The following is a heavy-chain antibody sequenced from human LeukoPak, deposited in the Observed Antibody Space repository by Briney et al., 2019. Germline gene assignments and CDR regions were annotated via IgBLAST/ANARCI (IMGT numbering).Heavy chain of an antibody. D-gene: IGHD3-9*01. V-gene: IGHV4-34*01. J-gene: IGHJ4*02. CDR3: TREGGLQYFDWLFDYFDY. Sequence: SETLSITCAVYGGSFSGYYWSWIRQPPGKGLEWMGEINHSGSTNYNPSLKSRVTISVDTSKNQFSLKLSSVTAADTAVYYCTREGGLQYFDWLFDYFDYWGQGTLVTVSS. CDR2: INHSGST. CDR1: GGSFSGYY.